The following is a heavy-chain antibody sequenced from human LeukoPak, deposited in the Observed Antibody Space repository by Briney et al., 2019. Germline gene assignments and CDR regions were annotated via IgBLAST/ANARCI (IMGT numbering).Heavy chain of an antibody. CDR3: ARRTFLPPLVYYYGSGDAFDI. Sequence: NLGESLKISCKGSGYSFTTYWIAWVRQMPGKGLEWVGIIYPGDSDTRYSPSFQGQVTISADKSINTAYLQWSSLKASDTAIYYCARRTFLPPLVYYYGSGDAFDIWGQGTMVTVSS. CDR2: IYPGDSDT. CDR1: GYSFTTYW. J-gene: IGHJ3*02. D-gene: IGHD3-10*01. V-gene: IGHV5-51*01.